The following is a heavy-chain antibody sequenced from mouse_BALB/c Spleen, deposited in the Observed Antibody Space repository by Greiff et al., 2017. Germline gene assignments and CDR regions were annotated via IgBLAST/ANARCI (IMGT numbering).Heavy chain of an antibody. D-gene: IGHD2-14*01. CDR3: ARGDWNRYYFDY. CDR1: GFSLTSYG. CDR2: IWSGGST. V-gene: IGHV2-2*02. Sequence: VKLVESGPGLVQPSQSLSITCTVSGFSLTSYGVHWVRQSPGKGLEWLGVIWSGGSTDYNAAFISRLSISKDNSKSQVFFKMNSLQANDTAIYYCARGDWNRYYFDYWGQGTTLTVSS. J-gene: IGHJ2*01.